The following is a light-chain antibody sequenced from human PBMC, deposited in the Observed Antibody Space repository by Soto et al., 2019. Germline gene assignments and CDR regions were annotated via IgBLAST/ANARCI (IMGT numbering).Light chain of an antibody. V-gene: IGLV2-23*02. CDR1: SSDVGSYNL. CDR2: EVS. CDR3: CSYAGSYV. J-gene: IGLJ1*01. Sequence: QSVLTQPASVSGSPGQSITISCTGTSSDVGSYNLVSWYQQHPGKAPKLMIYEVSKRPSGVSNRFSGSKSGNTASLTISGLQPEDEADYYCCSYAGSYVFGTGTKVTVL.